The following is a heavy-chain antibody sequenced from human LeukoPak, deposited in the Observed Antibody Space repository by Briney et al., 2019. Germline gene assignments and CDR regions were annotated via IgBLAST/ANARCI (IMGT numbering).Heavy chain of an antibody. J-gene: IGHJ4*02. CDR1: GGSFSGYY. CDR3: ARVAGPALRYFDRLFPRSGFDY. CDR2: INHSGST. D-gene: IGHD3-9*01. V-gene: IGHV4-34*01. Sequence: PSETLSLTCAVYGGSFSGYYWSWIRQPPGKGLEWIGDINHSGSTNYNPSLKSRVTISVDTSKNQFSLKLSSVTAADTAVYYCARVAGPALRYFDRLFPRSGFDYWGQGTLVTVSS.